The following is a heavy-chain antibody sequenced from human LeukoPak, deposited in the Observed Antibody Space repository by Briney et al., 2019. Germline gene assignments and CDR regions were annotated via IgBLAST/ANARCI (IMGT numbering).Heavy chain of an antibody. D-gene: IGHD3-22*01. CDR3: ARDYYDSRGEAFDI. J-gene: IGHJ3*02. Sequence: DTLTLTGRASGRDRGYHSVGGVPQTTEKGLEWIGYIFYVGSTNYNPSLKSRVTISVDTSKNQFSLKLNSVTAADTAVYYCARDYYDSRGEAFDIWGQGTMVTVSS. V-gene: IGHV4-59*11. CDR1: GRDRGYHS. CDR2: IFYVGST.